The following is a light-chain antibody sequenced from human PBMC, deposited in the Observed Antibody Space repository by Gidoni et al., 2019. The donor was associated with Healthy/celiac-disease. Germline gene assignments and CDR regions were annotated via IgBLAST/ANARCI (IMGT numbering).Light chain of an antibody. CDR1: QSVSSSY. Sequence: EIVLTQSPGTLSLSPGERATLSCRASQSVSSSYLAWYQQKPCQAPRLLIYGASSRATCIPDRFSGSGFVTDFTLTISRLEPEEFAVYYCQQYGSSPYTFGQGTKLEIK. CDR3: QQYGSSPYT. CDR2: GAS. J-gene: IGKJ2*01. V-gene: IGKV3-20*01.